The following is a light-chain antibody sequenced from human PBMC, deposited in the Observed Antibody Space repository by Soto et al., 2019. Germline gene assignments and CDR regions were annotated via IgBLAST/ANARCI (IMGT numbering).Light chain of an antibody. V-gene: IGKV3-20*01. J-gene: IGKJ1*01. CDR2: GAS. Sequence: EIVLTQSPGTLSLSPGERATLSCRASQSITSSLLAWYPHKPGQAPRLLIYGASNRATGIPDRFSGSGSGTDFTLTISRLEPEDFAVYYCQQDGTLCAFGQGTKVEIK. CDR1: QSITSSL. CDR3: QQDGTLCA.